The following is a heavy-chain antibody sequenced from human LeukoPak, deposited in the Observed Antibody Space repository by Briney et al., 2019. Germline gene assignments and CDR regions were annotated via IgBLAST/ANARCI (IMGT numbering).Heavy chain of an antibody. D-gene: IGHD1/OR15-1a*01. CDR3: ARGGRTKGYFDY. Sequence: PGGSLRLSCAASGFTFSSYSMNWVRQAPGKGLEWVSSISSSSSYIYYADSVKGRFTISRDNAKNSLYLQMNSLRAEDTAVYYCARGGRTKGYFDYWGQGTLVTVSS. CDR2: ISSSSSYI. J-gene: IGHJ4*02. CDR1: GFTFSSYS. V-gene: IGHV3-21*01.